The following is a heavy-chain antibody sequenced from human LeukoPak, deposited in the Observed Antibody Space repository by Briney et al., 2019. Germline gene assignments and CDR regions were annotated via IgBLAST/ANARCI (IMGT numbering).Heavy chain of an antibody. CDR2: ISHSGENT. J-gene: IGHJ4*02. V-gene: IGHV3-23*01. Sequence: GGSLRLSCAASEFTFHIGMSWVRQAPGKRLEWVALISHSGENTYYADSVKGRFTISRDTSKNTLYLQVSNLRAEDTAVYYCATDRDLFTYSSDNWGQGTLVTVSS. CDR1: EFTFHIG. CDR3: ATDRDLFTYSSDN.